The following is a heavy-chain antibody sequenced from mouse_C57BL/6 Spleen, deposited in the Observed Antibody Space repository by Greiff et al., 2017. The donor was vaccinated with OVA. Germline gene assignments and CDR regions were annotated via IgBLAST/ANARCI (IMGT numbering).Heavy chain of an antibody. D-gene: IGHD2-5*01. CDR1: GYAFSSYW. Sequence: QVQLQQSGAELVKPGASVKISCKASGYAFSSYWMNWVKQRPGKGLEWIGQIYPGDGDTNYNGKFKGKATLTADKSSSTAYMQLSSLTSEDSAVYFCARETSNYRYFDYWGQGTTLTVSS. J-gene: IGHJ2*01. CDR2: IYPGDGDT. V-gene: IGHV1-80*01. CDR3: ARETSNYRYFDY.